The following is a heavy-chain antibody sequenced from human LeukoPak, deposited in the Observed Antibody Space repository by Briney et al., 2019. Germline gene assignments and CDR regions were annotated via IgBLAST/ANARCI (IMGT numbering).Heavy chain of an antibody. J-gene: IGHJ4*02. V-gene: IGHV3-33*06. Sequence: TGGSLRLSCVASGFTFNSYGIHWVRQAPGKGLEWVAVIWYDGSNKYYADSVKGRFTISRDNSKNTLYLQMNSLRAEDTAVYYCAKIGYNWNSFDYWGQGTLVTVSS. CDR2: IWYDGSNK. CDR1: GFTFNSYG. CDR3: AKIGYNWNSFDY. D-gene: IGHD1-7*01.